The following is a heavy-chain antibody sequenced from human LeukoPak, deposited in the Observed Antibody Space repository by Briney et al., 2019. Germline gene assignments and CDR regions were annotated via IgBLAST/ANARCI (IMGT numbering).Heavy chain of an antibody. Sequence: SETLSLTCTVSGGSISSYYWSWIRQPAGKGLEWIGRIYTSGSTNYNPSLKSRVTMSVDTSKNQFSLKLSSVTAADTAVYYCAREYSSSSGGYCSDYWGQGTLVTVSS. CDR3: AREYSSSSGGYCSDY. J-gene: IGHJ4*02. D-gene: IGHD6-6*01. CDR2: IYTSGST. CDR1: GGSISSYY. V-gene: IGHV4-4*07.